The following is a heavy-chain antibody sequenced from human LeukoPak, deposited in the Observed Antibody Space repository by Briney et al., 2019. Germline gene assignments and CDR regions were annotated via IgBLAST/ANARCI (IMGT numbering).Heavy chain of an antibody. CDR1: GYTFSTYP. J-gene: IGHJ4*02. Sequence: ASVKVSCKASGYTFSTYPMNWGRQAPGQRLEWMGWSNTGNRNTKCSQELHARVTMTRDTSASTAYMGLSSLRSDDTAVYYCARDFYYYDSSGYYGWWGQGTLVTVSS. CDR3: ARDFYYYDSSGYYGW. D-gene: IGHD3-22*01. V-gene: IGHV1-3*02. CDR2: SNTGNRNT.